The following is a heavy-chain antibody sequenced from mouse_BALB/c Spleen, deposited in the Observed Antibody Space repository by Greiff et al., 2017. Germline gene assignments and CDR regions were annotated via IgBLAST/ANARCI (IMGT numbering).Heavy chain of an antibody. CDR3: ARGELGYAMDY. Sequence: EVKLQESGPGLVKPSQSLSLTCSVTGYSITSGYYWNWIRQFPGNKLEWMGYISYDGSNNYNPSLKNRISITRDTSKNQFFLKLNSVTTEDTATYYCARGELGYAMDYWGQGTSVTVSS. V-gene: IGHV3-6*02. CDR2: ISYDGSN. J-gene: IGHJ4*01. D-gene: IGHD4-1*01. CDR1: GYSITSGYY.